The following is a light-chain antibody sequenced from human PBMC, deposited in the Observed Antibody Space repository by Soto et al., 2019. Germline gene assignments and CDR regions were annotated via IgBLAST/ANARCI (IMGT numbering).Light chain of an antibody. Sequence: DIQMTQSPSSVSASVGDRVTITCRASQDINTWLSWYQQRPGKAPKLLIYGGSTLQPGVPSRFSGSRSGTDFTLTINTLQPVDFATYYCLQTDSFPLTFGGGTQVEIK. CDR3: LQTDSFPLT. V-gene: IGKV1-12*01. CDR1: QDINTW. CDR2: GGS. J-gene: IGKJ4*02.